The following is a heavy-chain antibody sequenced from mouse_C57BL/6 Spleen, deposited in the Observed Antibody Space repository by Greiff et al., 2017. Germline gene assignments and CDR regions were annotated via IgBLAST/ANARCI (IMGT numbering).Heavy chain of an antibody. Sequence: DVQLQESGPGLVKPSQSLSLTCSVTGYSITSGYYWNWIRQFPGNKLEWMGYISYDGSNNYNPSLKNRISITRDTSKNQFFLKLNSVTTEDTATYYCARDDGYYPFADWGQGTLVTVSA. CDR1: GYSITSGYY. D-gene: IGHD2-3*01. J-gene: IGHJ3*01. V-gene: IGHV3-6*01. CDR3: ARDDGYYPFAD. CDR2: ISYDGSN.